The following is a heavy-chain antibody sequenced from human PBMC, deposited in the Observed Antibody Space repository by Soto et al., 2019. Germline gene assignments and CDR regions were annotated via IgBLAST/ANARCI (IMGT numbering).Heavy chain of an antibody. CDR2: IKEDGSEI. Sequence: EVQLVESGGGLVQPGGSLRLSCVASGFTFSSYWMCWVRQVPGKGLEWVANIKEDGSEIHYVDSVKGRFTISRDNAKNSLYLQMSSLRVEDTAVYHCVRSSGWTGDYWGQGMVVTVSS. V-gene: IGHV3-7*04. CDR1: GFTFSSYW. J-gene: IGHJ4*02. D-gene: IGHD3-10*01. CDR3: VRSSGWTGDY.